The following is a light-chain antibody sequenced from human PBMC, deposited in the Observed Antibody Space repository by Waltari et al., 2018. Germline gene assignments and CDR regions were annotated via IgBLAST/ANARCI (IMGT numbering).Light chain of an antibody. CDR1: RSDVGGYHY. Sequence: QSALTQPASVSGSPGQSITISCTGTRSDVGGYHYVSWYLQHPGKVPNLTLFDVTKRPAGVSKRFSGSKSGTTASLSISRLQAEDEADYYCSSYTSSNTVIFGGGTKLTV. CDR3: SSYTSSNTVI. V-gene: IGLV2-14*03. J-gene: IGLJ2*01. CDR2: DVT.